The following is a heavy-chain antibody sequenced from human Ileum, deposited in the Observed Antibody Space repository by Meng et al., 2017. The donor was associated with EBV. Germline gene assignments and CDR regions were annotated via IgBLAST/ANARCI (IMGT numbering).Heavy chain of an antibody. CDR1: GYTSTSYF. CDR3: ARLGHRSGDYGAP. CDR2: INPADNSP. J-gene: IGHJ5*02. V-gene: IGHV1-46*01. Sequence: QLQLVQSGAVVKKPGASVKVSCTASGYTSTSYFTHWVRQAPGQGLEWMGIINPADNSPTYAQKFQGRITMTSDTSTSTVYMELRGLRSEDTAVYYCARLGHRSGDYGAPWGQGTLVTVSS. D-gene: IGHD4-17*01.